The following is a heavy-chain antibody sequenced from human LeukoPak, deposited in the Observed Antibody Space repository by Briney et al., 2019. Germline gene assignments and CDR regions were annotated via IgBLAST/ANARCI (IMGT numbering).Heavy chain of an antibody. D-gene: IGHD3-22*01. CDR3: ARGFRDSSGRKPDY. V-gene: IGHV1-8*01. Sequence: ASVKVSCKASGYTFTSYDINWMRQATGQGLEWMGWMNPNSGNTGYAQEFQDRVTMTRNTSIKTAYMELSSLRSEDMAVYYCARGFRDSSGRKPDYWGQGTLVTVSS. CDR2: MNPNSGNT. CDR1: GYTFTSYD. J-gene: IGHJ4*02.